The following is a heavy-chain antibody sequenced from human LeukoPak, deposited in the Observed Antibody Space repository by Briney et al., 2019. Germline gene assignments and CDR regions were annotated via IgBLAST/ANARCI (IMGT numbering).Heavy chain of an antibody. Sequence: PGGSLRLSCAASGFTFSNAWMSWVRQAPGKGLEWVGRIKSKTDGGTTDYAAPVKGRFTISRDDSKNTLYLQMNSLKTEDTAVYYCTRDPIDYGDRIVESWGQGTLVTVSS. J-gene: IGHJ5*02. CDR2: IKSKTDGGTT. D-gene: IGHD4-17*01. CDR3: TRDPIDYGDRIVES. V-gene: IGHV3-15*01. CDR1: GFTFSNAW.